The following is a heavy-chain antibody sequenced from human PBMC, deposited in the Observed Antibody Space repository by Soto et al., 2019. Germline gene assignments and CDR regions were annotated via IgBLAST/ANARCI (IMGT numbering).Heavy chain of an antibody. CDR2: ISGGGGTK. J-gene: IGHJ6*02. D-gene: IGHD7-27*01. CDR3: AKSLTASNFRLDV. CDR1: GFTVNTYF. Sequence: QLLESGGGLVQPGGSLRLACTASGFTVNTYFMSCVRQAPGEGLEWISAISGGGGTKYYSASVKGRFTISRDNSNNTLYLQMTSLRADDTAVYYCAKSLTASNFRLDVWGHGTRVTVSS. V-gene: IGHV3-23*01.